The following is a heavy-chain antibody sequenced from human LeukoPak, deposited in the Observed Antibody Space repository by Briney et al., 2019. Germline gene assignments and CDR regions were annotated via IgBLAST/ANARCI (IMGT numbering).Heavy chain of an antibody. V-gene: IGHV3-66*02. CDR1: GFTVSSNY. Sequence: GGSLRLSCAASGFTVSSNYMSWVRQAPGKGLEWVSVIYSGGSRYYADSVKGRFTISRDNSKNTLYLQMNGLRAEDTAVYYCARDLAFDIWGQGTMVTVSS. J-gene: IGHJ3*02. CDR2: IYSGGSR. CDR3: ARDLAFDI.